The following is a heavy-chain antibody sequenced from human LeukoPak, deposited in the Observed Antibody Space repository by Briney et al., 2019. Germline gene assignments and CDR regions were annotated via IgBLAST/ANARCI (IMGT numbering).Heavy chain of an antibody. CDR1: GGSISSSSYY. D-gene: IGHD6-19*01. V-gene: IGHV4-39*01. J-gene: IGHJ4*02. Sequence: SETLSLTCTVSGGSISSSSYYWGWIRQPPGKGLEWIGSIYYSGVTYYNPSLESRVTILVDTSKNQFSLKLSSVTATDTAVYYCARAPTPIIAVAGSFDYWGQGTLVTVSS. CDR3: ARAPTPIIAVAGSFDY. CDR2: IYYSGVT.